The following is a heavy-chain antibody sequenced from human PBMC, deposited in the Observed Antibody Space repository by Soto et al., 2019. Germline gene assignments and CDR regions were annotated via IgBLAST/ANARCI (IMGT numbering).Heavy chain of an antibody. CDR2: IYYSGST. J-gene: IGHJ4*02. V-gene: IGHV4-59*01. CDR3: AGDYTLRSYRFDY. D-gene: IGHD3-16*02. CDR1: GCHFSCYS. Sequence: SEALSLTYSFSGCHFSCYSWSRIRQPPGKGLEWIGYIYYSGSTTYNPSFTSRVTISIDTSAKQFSLKLMSVTAADTAVYFCAGDYTLRSYRFDYWGQGALVTVS.